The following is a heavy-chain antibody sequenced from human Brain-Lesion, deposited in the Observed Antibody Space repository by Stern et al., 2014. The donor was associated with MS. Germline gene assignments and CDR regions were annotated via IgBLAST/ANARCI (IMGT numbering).Heavy chain of an antibody. CDR2: INPQSGYT. J-gene: IGHJ6*02. Sequence: AQLVESGAEVKKPGASVQVSCKASGYTFTDYFMHWVRQAPGQGLEWLGWINPQSGYTKYAQKFQGWVTMTRDSSISTAYMELNSLRSDDTAVYYCARVPGGVFGGMDVWGQGTTVT. D-gene: IGHD4-23*01. CDR1: GYTFTDYF. V-gene: IGHV1-2*04. CDR3: ARVPGGVFGGMDV.